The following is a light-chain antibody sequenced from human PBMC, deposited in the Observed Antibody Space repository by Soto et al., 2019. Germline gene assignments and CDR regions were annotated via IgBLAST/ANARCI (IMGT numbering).Light chain of an antibody. CDR3: QQYGSSLWT. Sequence: DTVLTQSPGTLSLSPGERATLSCRSSQSVSSNYLAWYQQKPGQAPRLLIYGASSRATGIPDRFSGSGSGTDFTLTISRLEPEDFAVYYCQQYGSSLWTLGQGTKV. CDR1: QSVSSNY. V-gene: IGKV3-20*01. J-gene: IGKJ1*01. CDR2: GAS.